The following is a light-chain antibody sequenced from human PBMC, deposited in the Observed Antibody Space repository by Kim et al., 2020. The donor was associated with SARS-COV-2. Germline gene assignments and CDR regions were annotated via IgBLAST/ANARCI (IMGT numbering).Light chain of an antibody. Sequence: SYELTQPPSVSVAPGKTARITCGGNNIGSKSVHWYQQKPGQAPVLVIYYDSDRPSGIPERFSGSNSGNTATLTISRVEAENEADYCCQVWDSSSDRPVFGEGTRRIFL. CDR1: NIGSKS. CDR2: YDS. J-gene: IGLJ3*02. CDR3: QVWDSSSDRPV. V-gene: IGLV3-21*04.